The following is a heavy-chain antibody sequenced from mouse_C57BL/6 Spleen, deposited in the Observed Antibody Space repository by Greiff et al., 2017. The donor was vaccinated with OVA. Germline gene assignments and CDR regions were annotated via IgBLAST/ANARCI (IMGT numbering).Heavy chain of an antibody. D-gene: IGHD1-1*01. CDR2: IDPSDSYT. CDR3: ARSPLIGYGTPWFAY. Sequence: VQLQQSGAELVMPGASVKLYCKASGYTFTSYWMHWVKQRPGQGLEWIGEIDPSDSYTNYNQKFKGKSTLTVDKSSSTAYMQLSSLTSEDSAVYYCARSPLIGYGTPWFAYWGQGTLVTVSA. V-gene: IGHV1-69*01. CDR1: GYTFTSYW. J-gene: IGHJ3*01.